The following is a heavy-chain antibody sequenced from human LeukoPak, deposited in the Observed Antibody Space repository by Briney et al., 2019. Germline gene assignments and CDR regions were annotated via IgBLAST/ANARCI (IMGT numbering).Heavy chain of an antibody. Sequence: GGSLRLSCAASGLTFRRYGMHWVRQTPGKGLEWVAFIESDESIRQYADLVKGRFTISRDNSKNTLYLQMNSLRAEDTAVYYCANNYYDSSGYYYGPFDYWGQGTLVTVSS. V-gene: IGHV3-30*02. CDR3: ANNYYDSSGYYYGPFDY. CDR1: GLTFRRYG. J-gene: IGHJ4*02. D-gene: IGHD3-22*01. CDR2: IESDESIR.